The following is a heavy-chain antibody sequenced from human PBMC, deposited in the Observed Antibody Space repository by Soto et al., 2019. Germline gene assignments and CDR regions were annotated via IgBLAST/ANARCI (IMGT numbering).Heavy chain of an antibody. Sequence: PGGSLRLSCAASGFTFSSYGMHWVRQAPGKGLEWVAVISYDGSNKYYADSVKGRFTISRDNSKNTLYLQMNSLRAEDTAVYYCAKDGGSTSLAFDYWGQGTLVTVSS. CDR3: AKDGGSTSLAFDY. J-gene: IGHJ4*02. V-gene: IGHV3-30*18. CDR2: ISYDGSNK. D-gene: IGHD2-2*01. CDR1: GFTFSSYG.